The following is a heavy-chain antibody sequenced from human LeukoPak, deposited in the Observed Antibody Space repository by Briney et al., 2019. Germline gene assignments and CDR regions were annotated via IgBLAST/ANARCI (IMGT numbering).Heavy chain of an antibody. CDR2: INHRGDT. Sequence: PSETLSLTCAVYGGSFSTYYWSWNRQSPGKGLEWIAEINHRGDTNYNPSVKSRVTISVDTSKNQFSLKVRSLTAADTAVYYCARGPTISETGYFDFWGQGTLVTVSS. D-gene: IGHD1-1*01. CDR1: GGSFSTYY. CDR3: ARGPTISETGYFDF. J-gene: IGHJ4*03. V-gene: IGHV4-34*01.